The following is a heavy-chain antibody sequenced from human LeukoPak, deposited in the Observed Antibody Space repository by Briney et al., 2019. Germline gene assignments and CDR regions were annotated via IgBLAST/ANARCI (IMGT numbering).Heavy chain of an antibody. CDR2: ITISGHTK. J-gene: IGHJ5*02. CDR1: GFDLITYE. V-gene: IGHV3-48*03. Sequence: GGSLRLSCAASGFDLITYEMNWVRQAPGKGLEWIADITISGHTKNYADSVKGRFTISRDNARTSLYLQMNSLRVEDTGVYYCARGDPHADLWGQGTLVTVSS. CDR3: ARGDPHADL.